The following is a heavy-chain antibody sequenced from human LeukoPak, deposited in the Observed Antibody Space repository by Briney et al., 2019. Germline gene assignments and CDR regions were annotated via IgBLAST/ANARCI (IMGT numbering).Heavy chain of an antibody. CDR1: GGSISSSSYY. J-gene: IGHJ6*02. CDR2: IYYSGST. Sequence: PSETLSLACTVSGGSISSSSYYWGWIRQPPGKGLEWIGSIYYSGSTYYNPSLKSRVTISVDTSKNQFSLKLSSVTAADTAVYYCARQSGFYSNSSYHYYGMDVWGQGTTVTVSS. D-gene: IGHD4-11*01. V-gene: IGHV4-39*01. CDR3: ARQSGFYSNSSYHYYGMDV.